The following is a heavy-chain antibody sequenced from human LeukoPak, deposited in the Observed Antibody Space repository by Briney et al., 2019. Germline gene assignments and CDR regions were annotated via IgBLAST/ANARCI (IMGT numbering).Heavy chain of an antibody. CDR1: GDSVSSNSAI. CDR2: TYYRSRWFN. V-gene: IGHV6-1*01. Sequence: SQTLSLTCAISGDSVSSNSAIWNWIRQSPSRGLEWLGRTYYRSRWFNDYALFVKSRITINPDTSKNQFSLQLNSVTPEDTAVYYCALGDAFDTWGQGTRVTVSS. J-gene: IGHJ3*02. CDR3: ALGDAFDT. D-gene: IGHD4/OR15-4a*01.